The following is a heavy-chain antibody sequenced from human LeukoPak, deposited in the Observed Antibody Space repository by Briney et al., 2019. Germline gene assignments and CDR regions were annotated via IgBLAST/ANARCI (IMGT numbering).Heavy chain of an antibody. J-gene: IGHJ4*02. Sequence: ASVKVSCKASGGTFSSYAISWVRQAPGQGLEWMGGIIPIFGTANYAQKFQGRVTITTDESTSTAYMELSSLRSEDTAVYYCARERVGLPPKYYFDYWGQGTLVTVSS. CDR3: ARERVGLPPKYYFDY. V-gene: IGHV1-69*05. D-gene: IGHD5-12*01. CDR1: GGTFSSYA. CDR2: IIPIFGTA.